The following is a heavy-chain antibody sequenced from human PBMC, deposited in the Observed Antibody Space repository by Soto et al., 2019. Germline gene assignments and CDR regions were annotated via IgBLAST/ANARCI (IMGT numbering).Heavy chain of an antibody. J-gene: IGHJ6*02. Sequence: GGSLRLSCATSGFTFDDYAMHWVRQAPGKGLEWVSGISWNSGSIGYADSVKGRFTISRDNAKNSLYLQMNSLRAEDTALYYCAKDRSAAAAAYYYGMDVWGQGTTVTVSS. CDR2: ISWNSGSI. CDR1: GFTFDDYA. D-gene: IGHD6-13*01. V-gene: IGHV3-9*01. CDR3: AKDRSAAAAAYYYGMDV.